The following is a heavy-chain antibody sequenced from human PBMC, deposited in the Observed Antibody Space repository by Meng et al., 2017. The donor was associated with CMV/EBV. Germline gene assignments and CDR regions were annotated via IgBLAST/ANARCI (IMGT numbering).Heavy chain of an antibody. D-gene: IGHD2-15*01. V-gene: IGHV3-30-3*01. CDR1: GFTFNSYA. Sequence: GGSLRLSCAASGFTFNSYAMHWVRQTPGKGLEWVAAISYHGSNKYYADSVKGRFTISRDNSQNTLYLQMNSLRAEDTAVYYCARDHATWFDPWGQGTLVTVSS. CDR3: ARDHATWFDP. CDR2: ISYHGSNK. J-gene: IGHJ5*02.